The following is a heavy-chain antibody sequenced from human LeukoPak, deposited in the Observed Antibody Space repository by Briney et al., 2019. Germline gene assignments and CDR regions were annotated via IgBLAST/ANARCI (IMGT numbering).Heavy chain of an antibody. Sequence: SETLSLTCTVSGGSISSGSYYWSWIRQSAGKGLEWIGHVYTTGTTNCNPSLRSRVTISLDTSKNQFSLNLNSVTAADTAVYYCARCTSTSCYNFDYWGQGTLLTVSS. D-gene: IGHD2-2*02. CDR2: VYTTGTT. CDR1: GGSISSGSYY. CDR3: ARCTSTSCYNFDY. V-gene: IGHV4-61*09. J-gene: IGHJ4*02.